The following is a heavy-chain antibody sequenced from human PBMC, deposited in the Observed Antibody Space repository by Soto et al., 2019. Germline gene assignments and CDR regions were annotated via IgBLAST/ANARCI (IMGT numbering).Heavy chain of an antibody. CDR1: GVTLSDVW. CDR3: SHGYYQYFES. CDR2: IKSQTDGGTL. Sequence: GGSLRHSCAVSGVTLSDVWMNLGRPAPGKGPEWVGRIKSQTDGGTLDYAAPVKDRFTISRDDSQNTLYLQMNSLKTEDTAVYYCSHGYYQYFESWGQGTLVTVSS. D-gene: IGHD5-18*01. V-gene: IGHV3-15*07. J-gene: IGHJ4*02.